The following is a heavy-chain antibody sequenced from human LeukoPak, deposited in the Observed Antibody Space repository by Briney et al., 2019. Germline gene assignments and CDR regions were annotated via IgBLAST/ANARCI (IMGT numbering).Heavy chain of an antibody. CDR2: IWYDGSRK. J-gene: IGHJ4*02. Sequence: PGGSLRLSCAASGFTFSTYTMHWVRQAPGKGLEWVAVIWYDGSRKHYADSVKDRFTISRDGSMNTVYLQMNSLRVEDTAVYYCAREGRANTFFDYWGQGTPATVSS. D-gene: IGHD3-16*01. V-gene: IGHV3-33*01. CDR1: GFTFSTYT. CDR3: AREGRANTFFDY.